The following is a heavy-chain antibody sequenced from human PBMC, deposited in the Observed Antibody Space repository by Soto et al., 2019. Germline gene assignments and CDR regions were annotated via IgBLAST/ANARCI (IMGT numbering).Heavy chain of an antibody. CDR1: GFTFSSYA. CDR3: VKYRYYDILTGYYNVPEYFQH. D-gene: IGHD3-9*01. CDR2: ISSNGGST. J-gene: IGHJ1*01. Sequence: GGSLRLSCSASGFTFSSYAMHWVRQAPGKGLEYVSAISSNGGSTYYADSVKGRFTISRDNAKNTLYLQMSSLRAEDTAVYYCVKYRYYDILTGYYNVPEYFQHWGQGTLVTVSS. V-gene: IGHV3-64D*06.